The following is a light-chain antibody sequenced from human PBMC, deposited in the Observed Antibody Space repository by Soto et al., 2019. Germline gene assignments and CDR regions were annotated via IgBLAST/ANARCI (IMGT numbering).Light chain of an antibody. J-gene: IGKJ1*01. Sequence: VLTQSPDTLSLSPGERATLSCRASQTISSNYVAGYQQKPGQAPRLLIDSASNRATGIPARFSGSGSGTDFTLTINRLEPEDFAVYYCQQYGSSPRTFGQGTKVDIK. V-gene: IGKV3-20*01. CDR1: QTISSNY. CDR2: SAS. CDR3: QQYGSSPRT.